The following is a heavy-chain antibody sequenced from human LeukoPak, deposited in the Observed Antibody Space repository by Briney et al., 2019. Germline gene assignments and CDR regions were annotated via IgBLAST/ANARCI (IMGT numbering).Heavy chain of an antibody. V-gene: IGHV4-34*01. D-gene: IGHD2-2*01. J-gene: IGHJ4*02. Sequence: SETLSLTCAVYGGSFSGYYWSWIRQPPGKGLEWIGEINHSGSTNYNPSLKSRVTISVDTSKNQFSLKLSSVTAADTAVYYCARRGGYCSSTSCYASGYVDYWGQGTLVTVSS. CDR3: ARRGGYCSSTSCYASGYVDY. CDR1: GGSFSGYY. CDR2: INHSGST.